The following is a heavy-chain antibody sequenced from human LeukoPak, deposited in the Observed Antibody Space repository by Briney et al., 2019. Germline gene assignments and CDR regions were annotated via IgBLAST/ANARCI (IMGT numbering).Heavy chain of an antibody. V-gene: IGHV3-7*03. J-gene: IGHJ4*02. CDR3: TRAAYDGSGFYLY. D-gene: IGHD3-22*01. CDR1: GFTFSNYW. Sequence: GGSLRLSCAASGFTFSNYWMTWVRQAPGKGLEWVANIKEDGSEEYYVDSVRGRFTVSRDNAKNSLYLQMNSLRAEDTAVYYCTRAAYDGSGFYLYWGQGTLVTVSS. CDR2: IKEDGSEE.